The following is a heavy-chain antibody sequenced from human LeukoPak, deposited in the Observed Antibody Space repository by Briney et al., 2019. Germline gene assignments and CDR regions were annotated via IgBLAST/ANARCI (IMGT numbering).Heavy chain of an antibody. CDR2: IYSGGST. Sequence: SGGSLRLSCAASGFTFSSNYMSWVRQAPGKGLEWVSVIYSGGSTYYADSVKGRFTISRDNSKNTLYLQMNSLRAEDTAVYYCARHSGSYYLFDFWGQGTLVTVSS. J-gene: IGHJ4*02. V-gene: IGHV3-66*04. CDR3: ARHSGSYYLFDF. CDR1: GFTFSSNY. D-gene: IGHD1-26*01.